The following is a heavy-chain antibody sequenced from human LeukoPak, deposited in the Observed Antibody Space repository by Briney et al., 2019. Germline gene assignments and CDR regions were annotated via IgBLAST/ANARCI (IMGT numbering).Heavy chain of an antibody. CDR1: GFTFSSYS. J-gene: IGHJ4*02. D-gene: IGHD3-22*01. V-gene: IGHV3-21*01. CDR3: ARDLGDSSGYFFDY. CDR2: ISSSSSYI. Sequence: PGGSLRLSCAASGFTFSSYSMNWVRQAPGKGLDWVSSISSSSSYIYYADSVKGRFTISRDNAKNSLYLQMNSLRAEDTAVYYCARDLGDSSGYFFDYWGQGTLVTVSS.